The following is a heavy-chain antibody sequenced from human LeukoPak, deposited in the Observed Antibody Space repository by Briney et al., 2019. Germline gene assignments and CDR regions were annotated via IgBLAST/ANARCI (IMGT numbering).Heavy chain of an antibody. CDR3: ALPPNYYDSSGYPYYFDY. Sequence: SGPTLVNPTETLTLTCTFSGFSLTTSGVGVGWIRQSPGEALEWLAIIYWDNDRRYSPSLNNRLSLTKDTSKNQVALTMSNVNPGDTATYYCALPPNYYDSSGYPYYFDYWGQGTLVTVSS. D-gene: IGHD3-22*01. CDR1: GFSLTTSGVG. CDR2: IYWDNDR. V-gene: IGHV2-5*02. J-gene: IGHJ4*02.